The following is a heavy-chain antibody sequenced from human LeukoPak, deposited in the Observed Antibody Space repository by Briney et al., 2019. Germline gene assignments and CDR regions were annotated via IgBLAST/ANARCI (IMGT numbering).Heavy chain of an antibody. CDR1: GFTFSSYG. CDR3: AKDLGVVITLPGY. V-gene: IGHV3-30*02. Sequence: GGSLRLSCAASGFTFSSYGMHWVRQAPGKGLEWVAFIRYDGSNEYYANSVKGRFTISRDNSKNTLYLQMNSLRAEDTAVYYCAKDLGVVITLPGYWGQGTLVTVSS. J-gene: IGHJ4*02. D-gene: IGHD3-3*01. CDR2: IRYDGSNE.